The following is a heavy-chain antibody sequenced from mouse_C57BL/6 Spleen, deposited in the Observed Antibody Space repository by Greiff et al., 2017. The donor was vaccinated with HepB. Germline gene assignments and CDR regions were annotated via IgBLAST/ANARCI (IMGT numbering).Heavy chain of an antibody. D-gene: IGHD2-12*01. CDR1: GYTFTSYW. V-gene: IGHV1-72*01. Sequence: VQLQQPGAELVKPGASVKLSCKASGYTFTSYWMHWVKQRPGRGLEWIGRIDPNSGGTKYNEKFKSKATLTVDKPSSTAYMQRSSLTSEDSAVYYCARYYKGGYYYAMDYWGQGTSVTVSS. CDR3: ARYYKGGYYYAMDY. J-gene: IGHJ4*01. CDR2: IDPNSGGT.